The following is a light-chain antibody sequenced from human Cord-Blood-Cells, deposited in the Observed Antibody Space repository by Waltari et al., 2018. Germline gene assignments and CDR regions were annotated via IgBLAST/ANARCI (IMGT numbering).Light chain of an antibody. J-gene: IGKJ2*03. Sequence: DIVLTKSPDSLAVSLGEEATLNCKSSRIVLYSSNNNNYLAWYQQKPGQPPKLLIYWASTRQSGVPYRFSGSGSGTDFTLTISSLQAEDVAVYYCQQYYSTPYSFGQGTKLEIK. CDR3: QQYYSTPYS. CDR2: WAS. V-gene: IGKV4-1*01. CDR1: RIVLYSSNNNNY.